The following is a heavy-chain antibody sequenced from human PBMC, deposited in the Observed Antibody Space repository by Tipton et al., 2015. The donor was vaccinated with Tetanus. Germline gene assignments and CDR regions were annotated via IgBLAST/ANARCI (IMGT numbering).Heavy chain of an antibody. CDR3: ARGPMVRGVTRFDY. CDR2: INHSGST. Sequence: LRLSCAASGFTFSSHTMSWVRQAPGKGLEWIGEINHSGSTNYNPSLKSRVTISVDTSKNQFSLKLSSVTAADTAVYYCARGPMVRGVTRFDYWGQGTLVTVSS. CDR1: GFTFSSHT. D-gene: IGHD3-10*01. J-gene: IGHJ4*02. V-gene: IGHV4-34*01.